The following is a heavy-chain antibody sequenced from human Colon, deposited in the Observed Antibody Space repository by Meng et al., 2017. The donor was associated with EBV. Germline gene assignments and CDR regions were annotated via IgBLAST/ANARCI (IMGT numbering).Heavy chain of an antibody. Sequence: VRLQGPGPGLVKPSQTLPLTCTVSGGSINSGDYYWSWIRQPPGKGLEWIGYIYYTGSTYYTPSLKSRVTISMDTSKNQFSLRLSSVTAADTAVYYCARNYYFDYWGQGTLVTVSS. CDR3: ARNYYFDY. V-gene: IGHV4-30-4*01. J-gene: IGHJ4*02. CDR2: IYYTGST. CDR1: GGSINSGDYY.